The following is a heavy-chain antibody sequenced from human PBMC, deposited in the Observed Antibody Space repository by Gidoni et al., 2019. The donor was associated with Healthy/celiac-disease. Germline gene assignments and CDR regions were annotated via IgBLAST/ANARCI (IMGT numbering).Heavy chain of an antibody. CDR1: GFTFDDYA. V-gene: IGHV3-43*02. Sequence: EVKLVESGGGVVQHGGSLRLSCAASGFTFDDYAMQWVRQAPGKGLEWVSLISGDGGSTYYADSVKGRFTISRDNSKNSLYLQRNSLRTDDTALYYCAKDRNTVTTGTSNWFDPWGQGTLVTVSS. CDR3: AKDRNTVTTGTSNWFDP. CDR2: ISGDGGST. J-gene: IGHJ5*02. D-gene: IGHD4-17*01.